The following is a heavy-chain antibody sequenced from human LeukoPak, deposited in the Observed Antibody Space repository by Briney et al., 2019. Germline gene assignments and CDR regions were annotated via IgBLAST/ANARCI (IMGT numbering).Heavy chain of an antibody. J-gene: IGHJ4*02. V-gene: IGHV3-64*01. D-gene: IGHD2-2*01. CDR1: GFTFSSYA. CDR2: ISSNGGST. CDR3: AREEAPDIVVVPAAMDY. Sequence: GGSLRLSCAASGFTFSSYAMHWVRQAPGKGLEYVSAISSNGGSTYYANSVKGRFTISRDNSKNTLYLQMGSPRAEDMAVYYCAREEAPDIVVVPAAMDYWGQGTLVTVSS.